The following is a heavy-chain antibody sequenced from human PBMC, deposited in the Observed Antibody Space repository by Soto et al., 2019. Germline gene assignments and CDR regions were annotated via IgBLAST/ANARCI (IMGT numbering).Heavy chain of an antibody. D-gene: IGHD3-10*01. V-gene: IGHV3-21*01. CDR3: ARYRHPGGSGSINWFDP. CDR2: ISSSSSYI. CDR1: GFTFSSYS. J-gene: IGHJ5*02. Sequence: GGSLRLSCAASGFTFSSYSMNWVRQAPGKGLEWVSSISSSSSYIYYADSVKGRFTISRDNAKNSLYLQMNSLRAEDTAVYYCARYRHPGGSGSINWFDPWGQGTLVTVSS.